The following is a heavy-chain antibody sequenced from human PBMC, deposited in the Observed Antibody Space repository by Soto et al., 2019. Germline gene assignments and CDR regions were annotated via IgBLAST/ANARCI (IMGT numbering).Heavy chain of an antibody. V-gene: IGHV3-23*01. CDR1: GFTFSNYA. CDR3: AKNQPSWATRAAFDY. J-gene: IGHJ4*02. Sequence: EAQLLESGGGLVQPGGSLRLSCAASGFTFSNYAMNWVRQAPGKGLEWVSGISGDSGDSTFYADSVKGRFTISRDNSKNTLHLQMNSLRTEDTAVYYCAKNQPSWATRAAFDYWGQGTLVTVSS. D-gene: IGHD2-2*01. CDR2: ISGDSGDST.